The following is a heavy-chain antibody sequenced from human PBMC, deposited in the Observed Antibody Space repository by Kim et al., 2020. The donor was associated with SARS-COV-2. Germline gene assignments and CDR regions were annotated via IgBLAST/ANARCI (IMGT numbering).Heavy chain of an antibody. CDR2: ISSSGTTI. Sequence: GGSLRLSCASSGFTFTTYEMNWVRQAPGKGLEWVSYISSSGTTIYYADSVKGRFTISRDNAKNSLFLQMISLRAEDAAVYYCARVYSSSSGKASDSWGQG. CDR1: GFTFTTYE. CDR3: ARVYSSSSGKASDS. D-gene: IGHD6-6*01. J-gene: IGHJ4*02. V-gene: IGHV3-48*03.